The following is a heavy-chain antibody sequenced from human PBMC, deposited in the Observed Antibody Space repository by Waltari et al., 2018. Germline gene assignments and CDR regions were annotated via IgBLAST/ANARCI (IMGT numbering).Heavy chain of an antibody. CDR1: GYSISSGY. CDR2: IIPIFGTA. J-gene: IGHJ4*01. Sequence: QVQLQESGPGLVKPSETLSLTCAVSGYSISSGYYWGWIRQPPGKGLEWMGGIIPIFGTANYAQKFQGRVTITADKSTSTAYMELSSLRSEDTAVYYCARAYRYNWNYPPGDYFDYW. D-gene: IGHD1-7*01. CDR3: ARAYRYNWNYPPGDYFDY. V-gene: IGHV1-69*06.